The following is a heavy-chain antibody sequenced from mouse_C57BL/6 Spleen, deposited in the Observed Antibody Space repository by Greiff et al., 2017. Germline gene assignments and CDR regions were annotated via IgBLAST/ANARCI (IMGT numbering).Heavy chain of an antibody. Sequence: VQLQESGAELMKPGASVTLSCKAPGYTFTGYWIEWVKQRHGHGLEWIGAILPGSGSTHYNEKFKGKATFTADTSSNTAYMQLSSLTTEDSAIYYWARGDGYDVGFAYWGQGTLVTVSA. D-gene: IGHD2-2*01. CDR3: ARGDGYDVGFAY. CDR2: ILPGSGST. J-gene: IGHJ3*01. V-gene: IGHV1-9*01. CDR1: GYTFTGYW.